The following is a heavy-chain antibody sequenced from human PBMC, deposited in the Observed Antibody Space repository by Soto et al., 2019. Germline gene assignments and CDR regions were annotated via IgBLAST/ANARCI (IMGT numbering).Heavy chain of an antibody. Sequence: PGGSLRLSCAASGFTFDDYGLTWVRQAPGKGLEWVSDIIDSGGSTYYADSVKGRFTISRDNSKSTLYLQMNSLRAEDTALYYCAKGRSYYYYYGVDVWGQGTTVTV. CDR2: IIDSGGST. CDR1: GFTFDDYG. V-gene: IGHV3-23*01. J-gene: IGHJ6*02. CDR3: AKGRSYYYYYGVDV.